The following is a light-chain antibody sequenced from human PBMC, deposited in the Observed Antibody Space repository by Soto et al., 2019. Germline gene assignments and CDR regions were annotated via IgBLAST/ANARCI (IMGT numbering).Light chain of an antibody. CDR2: GAS. CDR1: QGISYH. J-gene: IGKJ1*01. Sequence: DLQMTQSPSSLSASVGDRVTNTCRASQGISYHVAWYQQKPGKVPKLLIYGASTLQSGVPSRFSGSGSGTDFTLTISSLQPEDFATYYCQKYNGAPRTFGQGTKVEFK. CDR3: QKYNGAPRT. V-gene: IGKV1-27*01.